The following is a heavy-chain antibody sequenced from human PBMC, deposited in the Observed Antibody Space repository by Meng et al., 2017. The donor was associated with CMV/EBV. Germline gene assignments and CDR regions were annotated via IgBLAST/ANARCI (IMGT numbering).Heavy chain of an antibody. D-gene: IGHD4-11*01. Sequence: GESLKISCTASGFTFSKFAMYWVRQAPGKGLEWVAVTSYDGKTNFYADSVKGRFTLSRDNSKNTLYLQMSRLRVVDTAVYYCAREGHSNSRGLDFWGQGTLVTVSS. J-gene: IGHJ4*02. CDR1: GFTFSKFA. CDR2: TSYDGKTN. V-gene: IGHV3-30*04. CDR3: AREGHSNSRGLDF.